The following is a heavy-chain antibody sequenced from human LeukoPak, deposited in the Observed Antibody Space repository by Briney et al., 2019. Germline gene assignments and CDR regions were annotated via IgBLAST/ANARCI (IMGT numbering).Heavy chain of an antibody. J-gene: IGHJ4*02. CDR1: GFTFSSYG. CDR2: ISNDGSNK. Sequence: GRSLRLSCAASGFTFSSYGMHWVRQAPGKGLEWVAGISNDGSNKNYADSVKGRFTFSRDDSKNTLYLQMKSLRAEDTAVYYCAKDLYNFGTSPFDYWGQGTLVTVSS. D-gene: IGHD1-20*01. V-gene: IGHV3-30*18. CDR3: AKDLYNFGTSPFDY.